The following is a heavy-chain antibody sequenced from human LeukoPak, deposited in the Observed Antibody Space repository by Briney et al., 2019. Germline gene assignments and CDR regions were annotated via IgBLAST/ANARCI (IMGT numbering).Heavy chain of an antibody. CDR2: ISGTGGST. Sequence: GGSVRLLCAASGFTFSSYAMSWPRHAPGKAVEGVSDISGTGGSTYSADSVKVRFTISRDNSKNTLYLQMNSLRAEDTAVYYCAKAAVVVAGPYFDYWGQGTLVTVSS. CDR3: AKAAVVVAGPYFDY. CDR1: GFTFSSYA. V-gene: IGHV3-23*01. J-gene: IGHJ4*02. D-gene: IGHD2-15*01.